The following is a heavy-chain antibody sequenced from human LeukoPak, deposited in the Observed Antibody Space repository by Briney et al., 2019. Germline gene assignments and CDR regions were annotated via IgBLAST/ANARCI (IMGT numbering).Heavy chain of an antibody. CDR1: GGTFSSYA. CDR2: IIPIFGTA. V-gene: IGHV1-69*13. J-gene: IGHJ3*02. D-gene: IGHD2/OR15-2a*01. Sequence: GASVKASCKASGGTFSSYAISWVRQAPGQGLEWIGGIIPIFGTANYAQKFQGRVTITADESTSTAYMELSSLRSEDTAVYYCARDKNLAQAAFDIWGQGTMVTVSS. CDR3: ARDKNLAQAAFDI.